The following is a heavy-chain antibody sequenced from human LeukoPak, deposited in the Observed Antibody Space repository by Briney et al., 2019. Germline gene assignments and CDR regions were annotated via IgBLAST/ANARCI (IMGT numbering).Heavy chain of an antibody. CDR1: GFTFSSYA. D-gene: IGHD1-26*01. Sequence: GGSLRLSCAASGFTFSSYAMSWVRQAPGKGLEWVSAIRGSGGSTYYADSVKGRFTISRDNSKNTLYLQMNSLRAEDTAVYYCAKDQRSVGATDYWGQGTLVTVSS. CDR3: AKDQRSVGATDY. CDR2: IRGSGGST. J-gene: IGHJ4*02. V-gene: IGHV3-23*01.